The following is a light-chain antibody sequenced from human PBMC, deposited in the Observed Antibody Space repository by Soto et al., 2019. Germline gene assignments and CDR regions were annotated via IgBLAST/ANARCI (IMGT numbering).Light chain of an antibody. Sequence: EIVMTQSPASLSVSPGARATLSCRASQSVSSNLAWYQQKPGQAPRLLINGASTRATGIPARFSGSGSGTEFILTISSLQSEDFAVYYCQQYNSWPQTFGQGTKLDIK. CDR3: QQYNSWPQT. V-gene: IGKV3-15*01. CDR1: QSVSSN. J-gene: IGKJ2*01. CDR2: GAS.